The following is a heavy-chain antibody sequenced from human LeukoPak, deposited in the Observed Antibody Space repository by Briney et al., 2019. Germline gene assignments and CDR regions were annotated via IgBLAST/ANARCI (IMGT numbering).Heavy chain of an antibody. J-gene: IGHJ6*03. D-gene: IGHD2-8*01. CDR3: ARDSIVRGNIGNDMDV. Sequence: GGSLRLSCAASGFTFSDYYMSWIRQVPGKGLEWVSYISHSGRTMYYADSVKGRFTISRDNAKNSLYLQMNSLRAGDTAVYYCARDSIVRGNIGNDMDVWGKGTTVTVSS. V-gene: IGHV3-11*01. CDR2: ISHSGRTM. CDR1: GFTFSDYY.